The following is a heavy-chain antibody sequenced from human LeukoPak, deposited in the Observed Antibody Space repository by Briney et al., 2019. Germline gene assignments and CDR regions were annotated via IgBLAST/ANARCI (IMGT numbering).Heavy chain of an antibody. D-gene: IGHD5-24*01. CDR3: GRIRGGYNDDYDI. CDR2: INPGGDNT. V-gene: IGHV1-46*01. CDR1: GYTFTKYY. J-gene: IGHJ3*02. Sequence: ASVKVSCKASGYTFTKYYIHWVRQAPGQGLEWMGLINPGGDNTNYAQNFQGRVTMTRDTSMSTVYMELSSLRSEDTAIYYCGRIRGGYNDDYDIWGQGTVVTVSS.